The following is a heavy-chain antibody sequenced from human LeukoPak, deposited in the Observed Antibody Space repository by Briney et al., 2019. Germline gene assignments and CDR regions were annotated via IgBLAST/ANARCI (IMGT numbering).Heavy chain of an antibody. CDR1: GGSISGYY. J-gene: IGHJ4*02. CDR2: IYYSGGT. D-gene: IGHD1-26*01. CDR3: VRHYKWELHHPGFDY. V-gene: IGHV4-59*08. Sequence: SETLSLTCTVSGGSISGYYLSWIRQPPGKELEWIGYIYYSGGTKYNPSLMSRVTISVDTSKNQFSLKLSSVTAADTAVYYCVRHYKWELHHPGFDYWGQGTLVTVSS.